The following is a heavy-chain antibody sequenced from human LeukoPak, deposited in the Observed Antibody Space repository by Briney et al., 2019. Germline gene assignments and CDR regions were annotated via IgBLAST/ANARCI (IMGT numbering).Heavy chain of an antibody. Sequence: SETLSLTCAVYGGSFSGYYWSWIRQPPGKGLEWIGEINHSGSTNYNPSLKSRVTISVDTSKNQFSLKLSSVTAADTAVYYCARGRGIVCPEFDYWGQGTLVTVSS. CDR1: GGSFSGYY. CDR2: INHSGST. CDR3: ARGRGIVCPEFDY. V-gene: IGHV4-34*01. D-gene: IGHD1-26*01. J-gene: IGHJ4*02.